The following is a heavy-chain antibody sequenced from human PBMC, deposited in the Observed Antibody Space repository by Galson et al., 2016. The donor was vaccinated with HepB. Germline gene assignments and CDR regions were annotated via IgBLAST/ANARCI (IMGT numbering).Heavy chain of an antibody. CDR2: ISNNGGST. Sequence: SLRLSCAASGFTFSNYAMSWVRQAPGKGLEWVSAISNNGGSTYYADSVKGRFTISRDNSKNTLYLQMNSLRAEDTAVYYCAKDRASGAPGYSSGWARVWFDPWGQGTLVTVSS. D-gene: IGHD6-19*01. V-gene: IGHV3-23*01. CDR1: GFTFSNYA. J-gene: IGHJ5*02. CDR3: AKDRASGAPGYSSGWARVWFDP.